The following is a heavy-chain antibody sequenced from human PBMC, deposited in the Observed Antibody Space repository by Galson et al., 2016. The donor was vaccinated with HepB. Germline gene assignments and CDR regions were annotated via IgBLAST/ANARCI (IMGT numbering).Heavy chain of an antibody. D-gene: IGHD6-13*01. Sequence: SLRLSCAASGFTFRSYDMSWVRQSTGKGLEWVAAIGTLHDSFFPDSVQGRFSIPRENVKNSLYLQLNRLRAGDTAVYYCARIARGSSYTLGYFDLWGRGTLVTVSS. CDR3: ARIARGSSYTLGYFDL. J-gene: IGHJ2*01. CDR2: IGTLHDS. CDR1: GFTFRSYD. V-gene: IGHV3-13*04.